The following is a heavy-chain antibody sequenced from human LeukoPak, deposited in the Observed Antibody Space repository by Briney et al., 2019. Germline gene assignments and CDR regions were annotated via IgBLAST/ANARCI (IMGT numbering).Heavy chain of an antibody. CDR2: ISAYNGNT. Sequence: ASVKVSCKASGYTFTSYGISWVRRAPGQGLEWMGWISAYNGNTNYAQKLQGRVTMTTDTYTSTAYMELRSLRSDDTAVYYCARDHCRSTSCYAHWFDPWGQGTLVTVSS. CDR1: GYTFTSYG. D-gene: IGHD2-2*01. CDR3: ARDHCRSTSCYAHWFDP. J-gene: IGHJ5*02. V-gene: IGHV1-18*01.